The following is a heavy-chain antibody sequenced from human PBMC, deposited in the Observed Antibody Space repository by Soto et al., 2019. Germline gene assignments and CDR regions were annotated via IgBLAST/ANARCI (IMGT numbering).Heavy chain of an antibody. D-gene: IGHD3-10*01. CDR2: TYYRSKWYN. CDR1: GDSVSSNSAV. Sequence: QVQLQQSGPGLVKPSQTLSLTCAISGDSVSSNSAVWNWIRQSPSRGLEWLGRTYYRSKWYNDYALSVXXRXTXXPDTSKNQFSLQLNSMTPEDTAVYYCARGFRGFDPWGQGTLVTVSS. J-gene: IGHJ5*02. V-gene: IGHV6-1*01. CDR3: ARGFRGFDP.